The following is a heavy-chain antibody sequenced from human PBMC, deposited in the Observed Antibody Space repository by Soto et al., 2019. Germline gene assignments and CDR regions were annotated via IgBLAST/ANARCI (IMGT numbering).Heavy chain of an antibody. V-gene: IGHV4-61*01. J-gene: IGHJ1*01. CDR1: GGSVSSGSYY. Sequence: SESLSLTCTVSGGSVSSGSYYWCWIRQPPGKGLEWIGYIYYSGSTNYNPSLKSRVTISVDTSKNQFSLKLSSVTAADTAVYYCARVLVYYDSSGYYRVNFQHWGQGTLVTDSS. CDR2: IYYSGST. CDR3: ARVLVYYDSSGYYRVNFQH. D-gene: IGHD3-22*01.